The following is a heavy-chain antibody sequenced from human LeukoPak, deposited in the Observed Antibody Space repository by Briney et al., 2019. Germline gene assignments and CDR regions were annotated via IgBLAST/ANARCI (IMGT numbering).Heavy chain of an antibody. CDR2: MNPNSGNT. V-gene: IGHV1-8*01. D-gene: IGHD6-13*01. CDR3: ARGVRAAADYDY. J-gene: IGHJ4*02. CDR1: GYTFTSYD. Sequence: GASVKVSCRALGYTFTSYDINGVRQGTGQGLEGMGWMNPNSGNTGYAQKFQGRVTMTRNTSISTAYMELSSLRSEDTAVYYCARGVRAAADYDYWGQGTLVTVSS.